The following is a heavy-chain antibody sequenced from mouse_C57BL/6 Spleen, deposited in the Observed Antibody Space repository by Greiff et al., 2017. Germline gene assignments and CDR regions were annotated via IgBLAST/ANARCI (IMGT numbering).Heavy chain of an antibody. V-gene: IGHV1-59*01. Sequence: VQLQQSGAELVRPGTSVKLSCKASGYTFTSYWMHWVKQRPGQGLEWIGVIDPSDSYTNYNQKFKGKATLTVDTSSSTAYMQLSSLTSEDSAVYYCARKTGQGDFDYWGQGTTLTVSS. CDR3: ARKTGQGDFDY. CDR1: GYTFTSYW. J-gene: IGHJ2*01. CDR2: IDPSDSYT.